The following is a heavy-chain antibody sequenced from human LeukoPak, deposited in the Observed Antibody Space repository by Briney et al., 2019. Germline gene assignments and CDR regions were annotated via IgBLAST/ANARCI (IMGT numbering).Heavy chain of an antibody. D-gene: IGHD4-23*01. CDR3: AREGAVVLSNFDC. J-gene: IGHJ4*02. V-gene: IGHV4-31*03. Sequence: SQTLSLTCTVSGGSISSGGYYLSWIRQHPGKGLEWIGYIYYSGSTYYHPCLKSRVTISVDTSKNQFSLKLSSVTAADTAVYYCAREGAVVLSNFDCWGQGTLVTVSS. CDR2: IYYSGST. CDR1: GGSISSGGYY.